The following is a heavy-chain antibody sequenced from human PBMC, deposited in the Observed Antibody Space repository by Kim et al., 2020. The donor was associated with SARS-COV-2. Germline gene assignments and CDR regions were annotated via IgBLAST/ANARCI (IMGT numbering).Heavy chain of an antibody. Sequence: YADSVKGRFTISRDNSKNTLYLQMNSLRAEDTAVYYCARVYDSSGYDFDYWGQGTLVTVSS. J-gene: IGHJ4*02. V-gene: IGHV3-30*01. CDR3: ARVYDSSGYDFDY. D-gene: IGHD3-22*01.